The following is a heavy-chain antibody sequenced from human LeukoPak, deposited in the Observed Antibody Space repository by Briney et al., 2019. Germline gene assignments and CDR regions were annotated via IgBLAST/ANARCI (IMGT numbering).Heavy chain of an antibody. CDR2: IYPPTGGT. J-gene: IGHJ4*02. CDR1: GYTFTAYH. Sequence: ASVKVSCKTSGYTFTAYHVHWVRQAPGQGLEFMGWIYPPTGGTVLAEKFQGRVTMTRDTSISTAYMELSRLRSDDTAVYYCARPGYSSGWYLYYFDYWGQGTLVTVSS. CDR3: ARPGYSSGWYLYYFDY. D-gene: IGHD6-19*01. V-gene: IGHV1-2*02.